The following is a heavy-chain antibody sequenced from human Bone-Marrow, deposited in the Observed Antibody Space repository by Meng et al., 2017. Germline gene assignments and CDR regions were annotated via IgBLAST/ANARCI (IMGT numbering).Heavy chain of an antibody. V-gene: IGHV4-38-2*01. CDR3: ASSGYSSSWYFRTGYYYYYGRDV. CDR1: GSSISSGYY. J-gene: IGHJ6*02. D-gene: IGHD6-13*01. Sequence: SETLSLTCAVSGSSISSGYYWGWIRQPPGKGLEWIGSIYHSGSTYYNPSLKSRVTISVDTSKTQFSLNLSSVTAADTAVYYCASSGYSSSWYFRTGYYYYYGRDVWGQGTKVTVSS. CDR2: IYHSGST.